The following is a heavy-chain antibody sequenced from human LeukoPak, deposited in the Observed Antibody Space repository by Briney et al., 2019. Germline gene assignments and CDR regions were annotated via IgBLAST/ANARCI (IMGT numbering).Heavy chain of an antibody. J-gene: IGHJ4*02. CDR1: GGSISSYY. V-gene: IGHV4-59*01. CDR2: IYYSGST. Sequence: SETLSLTCTVSGGSISSYYWSWIRQPPGKGLEWIGYIYYSGSTNYNPSLKSRVTISVDTSKNQFSLKLSSVTAADTAVYYCARGIRQWLVDYRFDYWGQGTLVTVSS. CDR3: ARGIRQWLVDYRFDY. D-gene: IGHD6-19*01.